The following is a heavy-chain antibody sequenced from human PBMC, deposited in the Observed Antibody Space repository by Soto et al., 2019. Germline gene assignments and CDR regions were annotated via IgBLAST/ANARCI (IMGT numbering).Heavy chain of an antibody. D-gene: IGHD3-10*01. Sequence: SGPTLVNPTQTLPLTCTFSGFSLSTRGVWASWIRQPRGKVLEWLALIYWDDDKRYSPSFKSRLTITKDTSKNQVVLTMTNMDPVDTATYYCAHTAMVRGPAPFDYWGQGTLVTVSS. J-gene: IGHJ4*02. CDR1: GFSLSTRGVW. CDR2: IYWDDDK. CDR3: AHTAMVRGPAPFDY. V-gene: IGHV2-5*02.